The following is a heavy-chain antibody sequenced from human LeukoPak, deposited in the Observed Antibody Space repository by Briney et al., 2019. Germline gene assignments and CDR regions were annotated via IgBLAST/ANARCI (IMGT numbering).Heavy chain of an antibody. Sequence: SETLSLTCTVSGGSISSYYWSWIRQPPGKGLEWIGYIYYSGSTNYNPSLKSRVTISVDTSKNQFSLKLSSVTAADTAVYYCARGDYGPTYSPSYYYYYTDVWGKGTTVTVSS. V-gene: IGHV4-59*01. J-gene: IGHJ6*03. CDR2: IYYSGST. CDR3: ARGDYGPTYSPSYYYYYTDV. CDR1: GGSISSYY. D-gene: IGHD4-17*01.